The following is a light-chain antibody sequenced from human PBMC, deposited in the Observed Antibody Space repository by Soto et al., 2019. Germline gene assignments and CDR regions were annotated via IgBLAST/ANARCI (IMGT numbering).Light chain of an antibody. CDR1: QSITTY. J-gene: IGKJ1*01. V-gene: IGKV1-39*01. CDR3: QQYNSYST. Sequence: DIQMTQSPSSLSASVGDRVTITCRASQSITTYLNWYRQKPGKAPKLLIYAASSLQSGVPSRFSGSGSGTEFTLTISSLQPDDFATYYCQQYNSYSTFGQGTKVDIK. CDR2: AAS.